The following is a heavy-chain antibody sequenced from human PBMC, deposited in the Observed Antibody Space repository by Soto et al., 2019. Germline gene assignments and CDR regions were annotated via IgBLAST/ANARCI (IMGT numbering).Heavy chain of an antibody. V-gene: IGHV4-4*02. CDR1: GGSINTHKW. Sequence: QVQLQESGPGLVRPSETLSLTCGVSGGSINTHKWWSWVRQAPGKELEWIGQIYRSGSAYYNPSLASRVTMSVDKSKNQFSLNLASVTAADTAVYYCARGGWGSSPVGEAFDIWGQGTMVTISS. CDR3: ARGGWGSSPVGEAFDI. D-gene: IGHD1-26*01. J-gene: IGHJ3*02. CDR2: IYRSGSA.